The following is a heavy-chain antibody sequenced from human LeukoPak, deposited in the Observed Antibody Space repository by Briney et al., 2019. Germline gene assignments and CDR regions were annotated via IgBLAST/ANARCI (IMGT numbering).Heavy chain of an antibody. D-gene: IGHD1-26*01. V-gene: IGHV3-23*01. Sequence: GGSLRLSCAASGFTFSSSWMHWVRQAPGKGLEWVSGISVSGDNRYYTDSVRGRFTISRDNSKNTLNLLMNSLRAEDTAVYYCAKGGSVGTMEFFDYWGQGALVTVSS. CDR2: ISVSGDNR. CDR3: AKGGSVGTMEFFDY. J-gene: IGHJ4*02. CDR1: GFTFSSSW.